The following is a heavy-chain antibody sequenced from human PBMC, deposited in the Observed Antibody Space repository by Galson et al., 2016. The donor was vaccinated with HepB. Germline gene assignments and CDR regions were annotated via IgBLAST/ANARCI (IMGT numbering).Heavy chain of an antibody. D-gene: IGHD3-22*01. V-gene: IGHV5-51*01. CDR2: IYPGDSDT. Sequence: QSGAEVKKPGESLKISCKGSGYSFTTYWIAWVRQMPGKGLECMGIIYPGDSDTRYSPSFQGQVTISADKSISPAYLQWSSLKASDTAMYYCARRGVGEVTTGGPHLYYYYYMDVWGKGTTVTVSS. CDR1: GYSFTTYW. CDR3: ARRGVGEVTTGGPHLYYYYYMDV. J-gene: IGHJ6*03.